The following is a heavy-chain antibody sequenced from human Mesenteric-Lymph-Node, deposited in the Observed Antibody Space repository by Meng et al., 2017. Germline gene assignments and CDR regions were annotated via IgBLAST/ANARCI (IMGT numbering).Heavy chain of an antibody. Sequence: GESLKISCAASGFTFSSYAMHWVRQAPGKGLEWVAVISYDGSNKYYADSVKGRFTISRDNSKNTLYLQMNSLRAEDTAVYYCARAILYYGSGSFGAFDIWGQGTMVTVSS. CDR3: ARAILYYGSGSFGAFDI. D-gene: IGHD3-10*01. CDR2: ISYDGSNK. J-gene: IGHJ3*02. V-gene: IGHV3-30*04. CDR1: GFTFSSYA.